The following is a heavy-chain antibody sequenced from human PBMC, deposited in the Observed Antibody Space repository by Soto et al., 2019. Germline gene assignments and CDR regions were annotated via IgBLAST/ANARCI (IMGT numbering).Heavy chain of an antibody. V-gene: IGHV1-69*01. CDR1: GGIFSSYV. CDR3: ARGEHHYDGGGYYYGADY. D-gene: IGHD3-22*01. Sequence: QVQLLQSGAEVKKPGSSVKVSCKASGGIFSSYVISWVRQAPGQGLEWMGGIIPLFGAANYASKFQGRVTISADASTNTDYMELSRLRSEDTAVHYCARGEHHYDGGGYYYGADYWGQGTLVIVSS. CDR2: IIPLFGAA. J-gene: IGHJ4*02.